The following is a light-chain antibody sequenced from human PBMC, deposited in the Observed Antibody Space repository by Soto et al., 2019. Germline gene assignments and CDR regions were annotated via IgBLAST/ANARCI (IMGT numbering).Light chain of an antibody. CDR3: QQYGSSPPRLT. CDR2: GVS. V-gene: IGKV3-20*01. CDR1: QSVSSY. Sequence: EIMLTQSPGTLSFSPGERATLSCRASQSVSSYLAWYQQKPGQAPRRLIYGVSSRATGIPDRFSGSGSGTDFTLTISRLEPEDFAVYYCQQYGSSPPRLTFGGGTKVDIK. J-gene: IGKJ4*01.